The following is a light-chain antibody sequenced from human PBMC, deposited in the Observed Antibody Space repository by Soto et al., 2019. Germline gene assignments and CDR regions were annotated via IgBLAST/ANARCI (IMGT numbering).Light chain of an antibody. Sequence: QSALTQPASVSGSPGQSITISCTGTSSDVGSYNLVSWYQQHPGKAPKLMIYEGSKRPSGVSNRFSGSKSGNTASLTISGLQAEDEADYSCCSYAGSSTFFYVFGTGTKVTVL. CDR1: SSDVGSYNL. CDR3: CSYAGSSTFFYV. CDR2: EGS. J-gene: IGLJ1*01. V-gene: IGLV2-23*03.